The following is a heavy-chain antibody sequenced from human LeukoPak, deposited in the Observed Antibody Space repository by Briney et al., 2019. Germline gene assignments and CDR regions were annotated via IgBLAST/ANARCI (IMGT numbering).Heavy chain of an antibody. V-gene: IGHV4-61*02. Sequence: SETLSLTCTVPGGSISSGSYYWSWIRQPAGKGLEWIGRIYTSGSTNYNPSLKSRVTISVDTSKNQFSLKLSSVTAADTAVYYCARDREQQLARGWFDPWGQGTLVTVSS. CDR3: ARDREQQLARGWFDP. D-gene: IGHD6-13*01. CDR2: IYTSGST. CDR1: GGSISSGSYY. J-gene: IGHJ5*02.